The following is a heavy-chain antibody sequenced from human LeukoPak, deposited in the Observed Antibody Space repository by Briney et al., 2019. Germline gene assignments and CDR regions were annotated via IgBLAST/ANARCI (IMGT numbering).Heavy chain of an antibody. Sequence: GESLKISCRGSGYIFTTYWITWVRQMPGKGLEWMGRIDPSDSYTNYSPSFQGHVTISADKSIITAYPQWSSLKASDTAMYYCASRWLEGAFDIWGQGTMVTVSS. V-gene: IGHV5-10-1*01. CDR1: GYIFTTYW. CDR2: IDPSDSYT. J-gene: IGHJ3*02. D-gene: IGHD5-12*01. CDR3: ASRWLEGAFDI.